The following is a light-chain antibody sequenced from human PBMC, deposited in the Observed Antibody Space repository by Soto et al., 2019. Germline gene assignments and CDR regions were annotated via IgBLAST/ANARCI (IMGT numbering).Light chain of an antibody. V-gene: IGKV1-5*03. CDR3: QQYYTYPLA. Sequence: DIQMTQSPSTLSASVGDRVIITCRATQNISTWLAWYQQKPGKAPKLLIYEASGLESGVSSRFSGSGSGTDFTLTISRLQPDDSAPYYCQQYYTYPLAFGGGAKVEIK. CDR1: QNISTW. J-gene: IGKJ4*01. CDR2: EAS.